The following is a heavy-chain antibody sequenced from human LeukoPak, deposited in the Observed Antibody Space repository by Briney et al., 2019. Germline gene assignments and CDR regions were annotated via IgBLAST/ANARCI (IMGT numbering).Heavy chain of an antibody. CDR3: ARDGNESGSGTFYSIGMDV. J-gene: IGHJ6*02. CDR1: GYIFSSHG. CDR2: ITTYKGNM. D-gene: IGHD3-10*01. Sequence: VASVKVSCKASGYIFSSHGISWVRQAPGEGLEWMGWITTYKGNMAYAPKFQGRVTMTTDTSTSTAYMELRSLRSDGTAVYYCARDGNESGSGTFYSIGMDVWGHGTTVTVSS. V-gene: IGHV1-18*01.